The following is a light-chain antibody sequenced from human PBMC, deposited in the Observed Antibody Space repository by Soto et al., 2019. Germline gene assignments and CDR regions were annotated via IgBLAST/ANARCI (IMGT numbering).Light chain of an antibody. CDR3: QQKDT. CDR2: GAS. V-gene: IGKV3-20*01. Sequence: ELVLTQSPGTLSLSPGERATLSCRASQSVSSSYLAWYQQKPGQAPRLLIYGASSRATGIPDMFSGSGSGTDFTLTISRLEHEDVAVYYCQQKDTFGPGTKVDIK. CDR1: QSVSSSY. J-gene: IGKJ3*01.